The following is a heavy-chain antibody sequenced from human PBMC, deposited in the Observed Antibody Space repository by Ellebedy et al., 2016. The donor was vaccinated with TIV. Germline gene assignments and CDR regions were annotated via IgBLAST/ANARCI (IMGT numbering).Heavy chain of an antibody. CDR2: IYHSGST. Sequence: SETLSLXXAVSGGSISSSNWWSWVRQPPGKGLEWIGEIYHSGSTNYNPSLKSRVTISVDKSKNQFSLKLSSVTAADTAVYYCVILRSRHKYGMDVWGQGTTVTVSS. CDR3: VILRSRHKYGMDV. CDR1: GGSISSSNW. J-gene: IGHJ6*02. V-gene: IGHV4-4*02. D-gene: IGHD2/OR15-2a*01.